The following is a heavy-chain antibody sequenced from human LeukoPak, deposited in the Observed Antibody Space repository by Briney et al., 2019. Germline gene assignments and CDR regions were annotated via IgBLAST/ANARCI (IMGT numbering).Heavy chain of an antibody. CDR2: IKSKTDGGTT. J-gene: IGHJ4*02. D-gene: IGHD3-9*01. Sequence: PGGSLRLSCAASGFTFSNAWVSWVRQAPGKGLEWVGRIKSKTDGGTTDYAAPVKGRFTISRDDSKNTLYLQMNSLKTEDTAVYYCTTDLGRVYDILTGYYRRGDYWGQGTLVTVSS. V-gene: IGHV3-15*01. CDR1: GFTFSNAW. CDR3: TTDLGRVYDILTGYYRRGDY.